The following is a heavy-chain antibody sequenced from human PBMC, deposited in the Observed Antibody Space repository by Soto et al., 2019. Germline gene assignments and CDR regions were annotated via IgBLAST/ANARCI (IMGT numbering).Heavy chain of an antibody. V-gene: IGHV3-11*06. CDR3: ARSYSSRFQQ. CDR1: GFTFSDYS. Sequence: GGSLRLSCAASGFTFSDYSMNWVRQAPGKGLEWISYISSSSSYTKYADSVKGRFTISRDNAQNSLHLQMNSLRVEDTAVYYCARSYSSRFQQWGQGTLVTVSS. D-gene: IGHD6-13*01. CDR2: ISSSSSYT. J-gene: IGHJ1*01.